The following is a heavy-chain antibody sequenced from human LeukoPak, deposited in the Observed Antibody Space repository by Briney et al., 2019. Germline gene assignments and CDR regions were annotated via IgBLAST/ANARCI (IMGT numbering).Heavy chain of an antibody. J-gene: IGHJ6*02. D-gene: IGHD6-13*01. CDR2: VYYRGST. Sequence: PSETLSLTCTVSGGSISSYFWNWIRQSPGKGLEWVGYVYYRGSTNYNPSLKSRVTISVDTSKNQFSLELSSVTAADTAVYYCARDMTRAVPMPGTYYYAYAMDVWGQGTTVTVSS. CDR3: ARDMTRAVPMPGTYYYAYAMDV. V-gene: IGHV4-59*01. CDR1: GGSISSYF.